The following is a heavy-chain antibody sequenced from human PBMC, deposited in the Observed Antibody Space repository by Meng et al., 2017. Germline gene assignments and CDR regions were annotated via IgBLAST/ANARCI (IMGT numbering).Heavy chain of an antibody. CDR2: IYSGGST. D-gene: IGHD6-19*01. CDR1: GFSVTTSY. CDR3: ARDSSSGWYHNY. V-gene: IGHV3-53*02. Sequence: VPRAGTGGGLIQPGGSLRLSCTASGFSVTTSYMSWVRQAPGKGLEWVSVIYSGGSTYYADSVKGRFSISRDNSKNTLYLQMNSLRAEDTAVYFCARDSSSGWYHNYWGQGTLVTVSS. J-gene: IGHJ4*02.